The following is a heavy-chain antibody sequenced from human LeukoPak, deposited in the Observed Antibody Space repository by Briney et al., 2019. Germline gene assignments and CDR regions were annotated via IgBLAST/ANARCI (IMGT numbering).Heavy chain of an antibody. CDR3: ARVQDTAMAYYYYYMDV. D-gene: IGHD5-18*01. V-gene: IGHV3-11*04. CDR2: ISSSGSTI. CDR1: GFTFSDYY. J-gene: IGHJ6*03. Sequence: GGSLRLSCAASGFTFSDYYMSWIRQAPGKGLEWVSYISSSGSTIYYADSVKGRFTISRDNAKNSLYLQMNSLRAEDTAVYYCARVQDTAMAYYYYYMDVWGKGTTVTVSS.